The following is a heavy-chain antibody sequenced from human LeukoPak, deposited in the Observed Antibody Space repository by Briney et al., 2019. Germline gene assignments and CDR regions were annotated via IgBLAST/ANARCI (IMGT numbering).Heavy chain of an antibody. D-gene: IGHD3-22*01. CDR3: AKDPNYYDSSGYYY. J-gene: IGHJ4*02. Sequence: GGSLRLSCAASGFTFSSYAMSWVRQAPGKGLEWVSAISGSGGSTYYADSVKGRFTISRDNSKNTLYLQMNSLRAEDTAVYYCAKDPNYYDSSGYYYWGQGTLVTVSS. CDR1: GFTFSSYA. CDR2: ISGSGGST. V-gene: IGHV3-23*01.